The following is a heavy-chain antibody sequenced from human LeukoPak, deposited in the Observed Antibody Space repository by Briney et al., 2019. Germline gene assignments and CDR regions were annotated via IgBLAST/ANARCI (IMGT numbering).Heavy chain of an antibody. D-gene: IGHD5-24*01. J-gene: IGHJ4*02. CDR3: ARAFLDGYNKVGLDY. CDR2: INPNSGGT. V-gene: IGHV1-2*04. CDR1: GYTFTGYY. Sequence: ASVKVSCKASGYTFTGYYMHWVRQAPGQGLEWMGWINPNSGGTNYAQKFQGWVTMTRDTSISTAYMELSRLRSDDTAVYYCARAFLDGYNKVGLDYWGQGTLVTVSS.